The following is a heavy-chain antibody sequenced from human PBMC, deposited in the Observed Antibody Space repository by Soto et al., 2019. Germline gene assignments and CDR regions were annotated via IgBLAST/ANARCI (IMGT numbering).Heavy chain of an antibody. D-gene: IGHD2-2*01. V-gene: IGHV4-34*01. CDR2: ISRSGST. Sequence: SETLSLTCAVSGGSFSAYHWTWIRQTPGKGLEWIGEISRSGSTNYKPSLKSRVTISADPSKKQFSLNLTSMTAADSGVYYCARGECSSNYCFTRWALDIWGQGTVVTVSS. J-gene: IGHJ3*02. CDR3: ARGECSSNYCFTRWALDI. CDR1: GGSFSAYH.